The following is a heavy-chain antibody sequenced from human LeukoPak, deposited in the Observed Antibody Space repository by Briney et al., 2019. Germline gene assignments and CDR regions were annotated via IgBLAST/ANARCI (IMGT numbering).Heavy chain of an antibody. CDR2: IYYSGST. CDR3: ARGGWSLDC. V-gene: IGHV4-59*01. CDR1: GGSINNYY. D-gene: IGHD2-15*01. J-gene: IGHJ4*01. Sequence: SETLSLTCTVSGGSINNYYWSWIRQPPGKGLEWIGYIYYSGSTNYSPSLKSRVTISVDTSKNQFSLKLSSVTAADTAVYYCARGGWSLDCWGHGTLVTVSS.